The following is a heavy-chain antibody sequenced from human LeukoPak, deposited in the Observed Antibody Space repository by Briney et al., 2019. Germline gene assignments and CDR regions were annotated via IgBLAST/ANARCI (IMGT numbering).Heavy chain of an antibody. V-gene: IGHV4-59*08. J-gene: IGHJ5*02. D-gene: IGHD3-9*01. CDR1: GGSISSYY. Sequence: SETLSLTCTVSGGSISSYYWSWIRQPPGKGLEWIGYIYYSGSTNYNPSLKSRVTISVDTSKNQFSLKLSSVTAADTAVHYCARLNDILTGYSMEFDPWGQGTLVTVSS. CDR3: ARLNDILTGYSMEFDP. CDR2: IYYSGST.